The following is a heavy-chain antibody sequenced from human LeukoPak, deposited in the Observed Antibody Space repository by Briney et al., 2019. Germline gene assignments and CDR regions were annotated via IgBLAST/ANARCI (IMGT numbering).Heavy chain of an antibody. Sequence: SVKVSCKASGGTFISYAISWVRQAPGQGLEWMGRIIPILGIANYAQKFQGRVTITADKSTSTAYMELSSLRSEDTAVYYCARVLKVRYYYYGMDVWGQGTTVTVSS. J-gene: IGHJ6*02. D-gene: IGHD3-10*01. V-gene: IGHV1-69*04. CDR1: GGTFISYA. CDR2: IIPILGIA. CDR3: ARVLKVRYYYYGMDV.